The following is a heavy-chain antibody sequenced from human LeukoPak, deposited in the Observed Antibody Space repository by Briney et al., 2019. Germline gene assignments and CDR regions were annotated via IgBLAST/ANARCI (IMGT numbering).Heavy chain of an antibody. D-gene: IGHD3-10*01. CDR3: ARDTRGESDY. Sequence: GGSLRLSCAASGFTLGDYDIHWVRQAPGKGPEWVSSISSNSDTIAYAEPVEGRFTISRDNAKNSLYLQMNSLRAEDTAMYYCARDTRGESDYWGHGTLVTVSS. CDR1: GFTLGDYD. CDR2: ISSNSDTI. J-gene: IGHJ4*01. V-gene: IGHV3-9*01.